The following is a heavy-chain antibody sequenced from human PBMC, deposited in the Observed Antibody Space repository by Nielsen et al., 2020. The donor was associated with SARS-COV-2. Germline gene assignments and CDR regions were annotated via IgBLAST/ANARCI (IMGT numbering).Heavy chain of an antibody. V-gene: IGHV7-4-1*02. D-gene: IGHD3-3*01. CDR3: ASRFLEWFSYGMDV. CDR2: INTNTGNP. CDR1: GYTFTSYG. J-gene: IGHJ6*02. Sequence: ASVKVSCKASGYTFTSYGISWVRQAPGQGLEWMGWINTNTGNPTYAQGFTGRFVFSLDTSVSTAYLQISSLKAEDTAVYYCASRFLEWFSYGMDVWGQGTTVTVSS.